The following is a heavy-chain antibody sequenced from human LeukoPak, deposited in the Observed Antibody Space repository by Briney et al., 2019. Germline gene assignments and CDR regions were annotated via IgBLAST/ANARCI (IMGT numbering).Heavy chain of an antibody. V-gene: IGHV1-69*04. CDR2: IIPILGIA. Sequence: SVKVSCKASGGTFSSYAISWVRQAPGQGLEWMGRIIPILGIANYAQKFQGRVTITADKSTSTAYMELSSLRSEDTAVYCCARANGSGSNPFDYWGQGTLVTVSS. CDR3: ARANGSGSNPFDY. J-gene: IGHJ4*02. D-gene: IGHD3-10*01. CDR1: GGTFSSYA.